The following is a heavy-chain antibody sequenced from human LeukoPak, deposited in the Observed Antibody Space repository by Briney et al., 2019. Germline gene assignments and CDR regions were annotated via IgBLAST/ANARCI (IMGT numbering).Heavy chain of an antibody. Sequence: APVKVSCKASGYTLTNYAFSWVRQAPGQGLEWMGWINTYNGNTYYAQKLQGRVTLTTDTSTTTAYMELRSLRSDDTAVYYCARGMPASGHLDYWGQGTLVTVSS. D-gene: IGHD6-13*01. V-gene: IGHV1-18*01. CDR3: ARGMPASGHLDY. CDR1: GYTLTNYA. CDR2: INTYNGNT. J-gene: IGHJ4*02.